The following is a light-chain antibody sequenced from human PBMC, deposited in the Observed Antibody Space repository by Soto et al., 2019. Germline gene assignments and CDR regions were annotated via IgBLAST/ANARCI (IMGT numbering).Light chain of an antibody. Sequence: DIVMTQSPDSLAVSLGERATINCKSRQSVLSSSNNKNYLAWYQQKPGQPPRLLIYWASTRESGVTDRFSGSGSGTDFTLTISSLQAEYVAVYYCQQYLSSLSYTVGQGTKLEIK. CDR3: QQYLSSLSYT. J-gene: IGKJ2*01. CDR2: WAS. V-gene: IGKV4-1*01. CDR1: QSVLSSSNNKNY.